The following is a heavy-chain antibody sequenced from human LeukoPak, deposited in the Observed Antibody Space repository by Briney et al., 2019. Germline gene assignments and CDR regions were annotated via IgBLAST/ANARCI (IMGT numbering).Heavy chain of an antibody. Sequence: PGGSLRLSCAASGLTFSSYGMHWVRQAPGKGLEWVAVIWYDGSNKYYADSVKGRFTISRDNAKNSLFLQMNSLRGEDSAVYYCAKSGPPYGFDIWGQGTMVTVSS. CDR3: AKSGPPYGFDI. D-gene: IGHD1-1*01. V-gene: IGHV3-33*03. J-gene: IGHJ3*02. CDR2: IWYDGSNK. CDR1: GLTFSSYG.